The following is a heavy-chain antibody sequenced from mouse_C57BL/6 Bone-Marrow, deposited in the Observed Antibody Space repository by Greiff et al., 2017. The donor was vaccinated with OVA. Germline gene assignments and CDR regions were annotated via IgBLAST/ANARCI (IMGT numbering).Heavy chain of an antibody. D-gene: IGHD3-2*02. V-gene: IGHV1-76*01. CDR2: IYPGSGNT. CDR3: ARDSSGYVWFAY. CDR1: GYTFTDYY. J-gene: IGHJ3*01. Sequence: VQLQQSGAELVRPGASVKLSCKASGYTFTDYYINWVKQRPGQGLEWIARIYPGSGNTTYNEKFKGKATLTAEKSSSTAYMQLSSLTSEYSAVYYCARDSSGYVWFAYWGQGTLVTVSA.